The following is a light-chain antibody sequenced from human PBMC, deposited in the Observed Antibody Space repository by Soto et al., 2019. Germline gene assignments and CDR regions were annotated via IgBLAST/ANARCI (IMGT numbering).Light chain of an antibody. Sequence: QSVLTQSPSASASLGASVKLTCTLSSGHSNYAIAWHRQQPEKGPRYLMKLKSDGSHSKGDGIPDRFSASSSGAERYLSISSLQSEDEADYYCQTWGPGIRVFGGGTKLTVL. V-gene: IGLV4-69*01. CDR2: LKSDGSH. J-gene: IGLJ3*02. CDR1: SGHSNYA. CDR3: QTWGPGIRV.